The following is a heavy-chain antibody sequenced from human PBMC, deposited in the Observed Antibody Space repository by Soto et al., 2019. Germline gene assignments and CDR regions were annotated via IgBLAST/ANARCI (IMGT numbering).Heavy chain of an antibody. V-gene: IGHV1-69*06. J-gene: IGHJ4*02. CDR2: IIPIFGTA. CDR1: GGTFSSYA. CDR3: AREVWGSSGYYYGSNFDY. D-gene: IGHD3-22*01. Sequence: QVQLVQSGAEVKKPGSSVKVSCKASGGTFSSYAISWVRQAPGQGLEWMGGIIPIFGTANYAQKFQGRVTITADKSARTAYMALNSLRYEDTAVYYCAREVWGSSGYYYGSNFDYWGQGTQVTVSS.